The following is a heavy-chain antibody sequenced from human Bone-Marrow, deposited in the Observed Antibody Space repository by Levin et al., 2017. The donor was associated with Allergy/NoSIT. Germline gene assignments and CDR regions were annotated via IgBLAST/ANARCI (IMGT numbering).Heavy chain of an antibody. CDR2: ISYGGNNK. V-gene: IGHV3-30-3*01. CDR3: ARGYTYGDLDY. Sequence: PGGSLRLSCAASGFTFSSYAIHWVRQAPGKGLEWVAIISYGGNNKDYADSVKGRFSISRDNSKNMVYLQMNSLRAEDTAVYFCARGYTYGDLDYWGQGSLVTVSS. J-gene: IGHJ4*02. D-gene: IGHD5-18*01. CDR1: GFTFSSYA.